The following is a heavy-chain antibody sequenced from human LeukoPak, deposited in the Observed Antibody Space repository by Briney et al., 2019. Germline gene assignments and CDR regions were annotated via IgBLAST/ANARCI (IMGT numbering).Heavy chain of an antibody. J-gene: IGHJ4*02. CDR1: GVSIFTNTVA. Sequence: SQTLTLTCAISGVSIFTNTVAWNWIRQSPSRGLDWLGRTYYRSKWSFDYAVYVKSRLTINADTSKNQLSLQLSSVTPEDTAGDYCARGKYSSFDNWGQGTLVTVSS. CDR2: TYYRSKWSF. D-gene: IGHD6-6*01. CDR3: ARGKYSSFDN. V-gene: IGHV6-1*01.